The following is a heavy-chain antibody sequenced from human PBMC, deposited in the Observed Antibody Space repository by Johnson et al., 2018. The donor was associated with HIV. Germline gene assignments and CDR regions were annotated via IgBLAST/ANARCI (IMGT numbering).Heavy chain of an antibody. J-gene: IGHJ3*02. Sequence: QVQLVESGGGLVQPGGSLRLSCAASGFTFSNYALHCVRQAPGKGLEWVALISYDGNHKNYADSVKGRFTISRDNSKNTLYLQMNSLRGEDTAVYYCAKASHWAFEIWGQGTMVTVSS. D-gene: IGHD1-1*01. CDR2: ISYDGNHK. V-gene: IGHV3-30*04. CDR3: AKASHWAFEI. CDR1: GFTFSNYA.